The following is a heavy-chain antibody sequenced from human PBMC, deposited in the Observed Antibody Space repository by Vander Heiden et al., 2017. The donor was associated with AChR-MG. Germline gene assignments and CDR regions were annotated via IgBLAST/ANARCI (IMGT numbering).Heavy chain of an antibody. V-gene: IGHV4-38-2*02. CDR3: AREELYGDYPVDY. CDR2: IYHSGST. J-gene: IGHJ4*02. CDR1: GYSISSGYY. D-gene: IGHD4-17*01. Sequence: QVQLQESGPGLVKPSETLSLTCAVSGYSISSGYYWGWIRQPPGKGLEWIGSIYHSGSTYYNPSLKSRVTISVDTSKNQFSLKLSSVTAADTAVYYCAREELYGDYPVDYWGQGTLVTVSS.